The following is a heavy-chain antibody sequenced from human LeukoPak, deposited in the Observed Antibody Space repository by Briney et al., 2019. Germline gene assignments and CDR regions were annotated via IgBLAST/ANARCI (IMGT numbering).Heavy chain of an antibody. V-gene: IGHV1-8*01. J-gene: IGHJ6*03. CDR1: GHTFTSYD. CDR2: MNPNSGNT. CDR3: ARGLRDTILYYYYYMDV. Sequence: ASVKVSCKASGHTFTSYDINWVRQATGQGLEWMGWMNPNSGNTGYAQKFQGRVTMTRNTSISTAYMELSSLRSEDTAVYYCARGLRDTILYYYYYMDVWGKGTTVTVSS. D-gene: IGHD3-3*01.